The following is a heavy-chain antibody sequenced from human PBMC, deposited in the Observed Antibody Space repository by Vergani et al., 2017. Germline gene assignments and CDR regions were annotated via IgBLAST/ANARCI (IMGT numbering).Heavy chain of an antibody. Sequence: QITLKESGPTLVKPTQTLTLTCTVSGFSVSSSGVGVAWIRQPPGKALECLAIIYWNDDKRYSPSRMGRLTSAKDTSRNQVVLTMTNMDPVDTATYYCAHRDIFYDNYESIDYWGPGTLVTVSS. CDR1: GFSVSSSGVG. CDR2: IYWNDDK. V-gene: IGHV2-5*01. D-gene: IGHD3-9*01. CDR3: AHRDIFYDNYESIDY. J-gene: IGHJ4*02.